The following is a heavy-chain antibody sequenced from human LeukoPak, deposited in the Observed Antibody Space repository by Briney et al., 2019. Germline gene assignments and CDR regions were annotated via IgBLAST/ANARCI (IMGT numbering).Heavy chain of an antibody. J-gene: IGHJ5*02. D-gene: IGHD6-13*01. CDR1: GFTFSSYA. CDR2: ISGSGGST. CDR3: ARDGAPYSSSWSNWFDP. V-gene: IGHV3-23*01. Sequence: GGSLRLSCAVSGFTFSSYAMSWVRQAPGKGLEWVSAISGSGGSTYYADSVKGRFTISRDNSKNTLYLQMNSLRAEDTAVYYCARDGAPYSSSWSNWFDPWGQGTLVTVSS.